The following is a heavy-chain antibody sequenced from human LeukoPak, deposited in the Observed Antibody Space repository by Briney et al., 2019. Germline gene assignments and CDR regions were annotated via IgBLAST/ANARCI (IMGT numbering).Heavy chain of an antibody. D-gene: IGHD6-19*01. J-gene: IGHJ4*02. CDR1: GGTFSSYA. CDR3: ARLGNPSSGGGDY. CDR2: IIPIFGTA. Sequence: RASVKVSCKASGGTFSSYAISWVRQAPGQGLEWMGGIIPIFGTANYAQKFQGRVTITADESTSTAYMELSSLRSGDTAVYYCARLGNPSSGGGDYWGQGTLVTVSS. V-gene: IGHV1-69*13.